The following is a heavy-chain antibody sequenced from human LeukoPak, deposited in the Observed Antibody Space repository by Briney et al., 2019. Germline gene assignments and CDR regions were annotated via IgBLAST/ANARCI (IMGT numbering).Heavy chain of an antibody. CDR3: ARVRAVAGTPFDY. J-gene: IGHJ4*02. Sequence: SETLSLACSVSGYSISSGYYWGWIRQPPGKGLEWIGSIYHSGSTYYNPSLKSRVTISLDTSKNQFSLKVRSVTAADTAVYYCARVRAVAGTPFDYWGQGTLVTVSS. V-gene: IGHV4-38-2*02. CDR2: IYHSGST. D-gene: IGHD6-19*01. CDR1: GYSISSGYY.